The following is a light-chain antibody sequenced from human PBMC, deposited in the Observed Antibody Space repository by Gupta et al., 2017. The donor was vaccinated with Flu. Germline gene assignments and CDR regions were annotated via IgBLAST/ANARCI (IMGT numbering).Light chain of an antibody. CDR2: DAS. J-gene: IGKJ1*01. V-gene: IGKV3-15*01. CDR3: QQYNKWPGT. CDR1: QSVSSN. Sequence: GERATLPCRASQSVSSNLAWYQQKRGQAPRLLIYDASTRAAGVPARFSGSGSGTEFALTISSLQSEDFAVYYCQQYNKWPGTFGQGTKVEIK.